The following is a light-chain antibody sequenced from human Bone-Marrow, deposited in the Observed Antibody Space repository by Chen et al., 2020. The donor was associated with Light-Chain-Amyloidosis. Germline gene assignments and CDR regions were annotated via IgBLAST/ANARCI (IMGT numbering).Light chain of an antibody. CDR2: WAS. CDR3: HQYYSNPRT. J-gene: IGKJ1*01. Sequence: IVMTQSPDSLAVSLGERGTINRRSRQNILYGANDKNYVAWYQQKPGQPPRLIIFWASIRVSGVPDRFGGSGSGTDFTLTINNLQAEDVAVYYCHQYYSNPRTFRQGTKVEI. V-gene: IGKV4-1*01. CDR1: QNILYGANDKNY.